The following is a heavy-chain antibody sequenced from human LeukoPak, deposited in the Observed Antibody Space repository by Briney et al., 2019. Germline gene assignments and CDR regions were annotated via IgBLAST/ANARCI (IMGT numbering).Heavy chain of an antibody. V-gene: IGHV3-74*01. J-gene: IGHJ4*02. CDR1: GFTFSSYW. D-gene: IGHD1-26*01. CDR2: INWNGGST. CDR3: TRDMQGSRLYLVGSQND. Sequence: GGSLRLSCAASGFTFSSYWMHWVRQAPGKGLVWVSRINWNGGSTGYADSVKGRFTISRDNAKNSLYLQMNSLRAEDSALYYCTRDMQGSRLYLVGSQNDWGQGTLVTVSS.